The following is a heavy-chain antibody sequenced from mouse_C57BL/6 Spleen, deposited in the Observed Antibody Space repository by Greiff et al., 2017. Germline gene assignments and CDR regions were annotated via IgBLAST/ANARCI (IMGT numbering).Heavy chain of an antibody. CDR3: ARRGSSGHMGD. CDR1: GYTFTSYW. D-gene: IGHD3-2*02. Sequence: QVQLQQPGAELVKPGASVKLSCKASGYTFTSYWMHWVKQRPGQGLEWIGMIHPNSGSTNYNEKFKSKATLTVDKSSSTAYMQLSSLTSEDSAVYYCARRGSSGHMGDWGQGTSVTVSS. CDR2: IHPNSGST. V-gene: IGHV1-64*01. J-gene: IGHJ4*01.